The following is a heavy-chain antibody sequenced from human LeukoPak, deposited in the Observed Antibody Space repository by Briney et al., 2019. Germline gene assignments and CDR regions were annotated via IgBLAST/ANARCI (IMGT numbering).Heavy chain of an antibody. CDR3: ARHSPGYPFFDP. CDR1: GGSISSYY. D-gene: IGHD2-15*01. CDR2: IFYSGST. Sequence: TPSETLSLTCTVSGGSISSYYWSWIRQPPGKGLEWIGYIFYSGSTNYNPSLKSRVTISVDTSKNQFSLKLRSVTAADTAVYYCARHSPGYPFFDPWDQGTLVTVSS. V-gene: IGHV4-59*08. J-gene: IGHJ5*02.